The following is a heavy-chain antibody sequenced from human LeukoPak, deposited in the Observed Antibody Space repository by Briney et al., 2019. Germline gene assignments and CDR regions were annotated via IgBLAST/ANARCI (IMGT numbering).Heavy chain of an antibody. V-gene: IGHV1-2*02. CDR2: INPNSGGT. CDR1: GYTFTGYY. D-gene: IGHD3-3*01. CDR3: ARVRSYDFWSGYRGYFDY. Sequence: ASVTVSCKASGYTFTGYYMHWVRQAPGQGLEWMGWINPNSGGTNYAQKFQGRVTMTRDTSISTAYMELSRLRSDDTAVYYCARVRSYDFWSGYRGYFDYWGQGTLVTVSS. J-gene: IGHJ4*02.